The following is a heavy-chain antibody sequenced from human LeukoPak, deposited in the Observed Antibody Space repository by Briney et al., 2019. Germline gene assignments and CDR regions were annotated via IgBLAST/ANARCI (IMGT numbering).Heavy chain of an antibody. CDR3: ARLNDGSGYAIDY. Sequence: SETLSLTCTVSDGSISSYYRSWIRQPPGKGLEWIGYIYYIGTTNYNPSLKSRVTMSVDTSKNQFSLKLSSVTAADTAVYYCARLNDGSGYAIDYWGQGTLVTVSS. V-gene: IGHV4-59*08. J-gene: IGHJ4*02. CDR1: DGSISSYY. CDR2: IYYIGTT. D-gene: IGHD3-22*01.